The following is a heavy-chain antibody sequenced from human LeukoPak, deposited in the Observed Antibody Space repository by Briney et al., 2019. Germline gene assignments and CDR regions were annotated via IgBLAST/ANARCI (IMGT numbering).Heavy chain of an antibody. CDR2: INPNSGAT. CDR1: GYTFTGYY. J-gene: IGHJ4*02. CDR3: ARSPAASGAAARGHDSPDYFDY. V-gene: IGHV1-2*02. Sequence: ASVKVSCKASGYTFTGYYMHWVRQAPGQGLEWMGWINPNSGATRYAQKFQGRVTLTRDTSISTAYMELSSLRSDDTAVYYCARSPAASGAAARGHDSPDYFDYWGQGTLVTVSS. D-gene: IGHD5-18*01.